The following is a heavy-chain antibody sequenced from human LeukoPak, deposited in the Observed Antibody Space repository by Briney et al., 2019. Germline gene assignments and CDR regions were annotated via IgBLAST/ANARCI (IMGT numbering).Heavy chain of an antibody. CDR1: GFTFSSYA. CDR2: ISYDGSSK. Sequence: GRSLRLSCAASGFTFSSYAMHWVRQAPGKGLEWVAVISYDGSSKYYADSVKGRFTISRDNSKNTLYLQMNSLRAEDTAVYYCARSGYSSGWYESDAFDIWGQGTMVTVSS. J-gene: IGHJ3*02. V-gene: IGHV3-30-3*01. D-gene: IGHD6-19*01. CDR3: ARSGYSSGWYESDAFDI.